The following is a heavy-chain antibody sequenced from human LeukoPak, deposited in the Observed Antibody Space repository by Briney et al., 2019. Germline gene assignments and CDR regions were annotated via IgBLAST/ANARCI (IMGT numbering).Heavy chain of an antibody. Sequence: GRALRLSCAASGFTFTTFGIHWVRQAPGKGLEWVAAISPHGDIEYYTDSVKGRFTISRDNSKNMIYLQMNSLRGEDSAVYYCAKINNNDDYWGQGNLVTVSS. CDR1: GFTFTTFG. CDR2: ISPHGDIE. V-gene: IGHV3-30*18. J-gene: IGHJ4*02. CDR3: AKINNNDDY. D-gene: IGHD1/OR15-1a*01.